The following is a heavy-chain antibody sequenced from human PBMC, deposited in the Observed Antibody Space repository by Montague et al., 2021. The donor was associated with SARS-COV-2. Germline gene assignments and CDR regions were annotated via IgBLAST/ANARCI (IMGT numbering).Heavy chain of an antibody. Sequence: SETLSLTCAVSRGSFSNYYWTWIRQSPGKGLEWIGEINQGGAPNYTPSLKSRVTISLDTSKKRISLKLNSVTVADTAVFFCARGRPVQGSFRHFDSISSGALDIWAQGSFVIVSS. CDR2: INQGGAP. D-gene: IGHD3-9*01. J-gene: IGHJ3*02. CDR1: RGSFSNYY. CDR3: ARGRPVQGSFRHFDSISSGALDI. V-gene: IGHV4-34*01.